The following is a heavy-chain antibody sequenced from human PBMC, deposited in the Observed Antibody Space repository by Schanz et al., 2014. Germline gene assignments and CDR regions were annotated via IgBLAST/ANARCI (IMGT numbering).Heavy chain of an antibody. CDR1: GFTFSSNS. CDR3: ARIGGSVFDY. Sequence: EVQLLESGGGLVQPGGSLKLSCAASGFTFSSNSMNWVRQAPGKGLEWVSYIGNGGVTIYYADSVKGRFTISRDNSKNSLYLQMNSLRAEDTAVYYCARIGGSVFDYWAQGTLVTVSS. CDR2: IGNGGVTI. D-gene: IGHD3-10*01. J-gene: IGHJ4*02. V-gene: IGHV3-48*04.